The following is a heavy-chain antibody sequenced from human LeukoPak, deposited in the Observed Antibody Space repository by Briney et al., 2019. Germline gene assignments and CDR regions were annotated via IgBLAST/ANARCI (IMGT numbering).Heavy chain of an antibody. D-gene: IGHD1-7*01. V-gene: IGHV1-2*02. J-gene: IGHJ4*02. CDR3: TGDINWNYGY. CDR2: INPNSGDT. CDR1: GYTFTDSY. Sequence: GASVEVSCKASGYTFTDSYMDWVRQAPGQGLEWMGWINPNSGDTNYAQKFQGRVTMTRDTSISTAYMELSRLTSDGTAVYYCTGDINWNYGYWGQGTLVTVSS.